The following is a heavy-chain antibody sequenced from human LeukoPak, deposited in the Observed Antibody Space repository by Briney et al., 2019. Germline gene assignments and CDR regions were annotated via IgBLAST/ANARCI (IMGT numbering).Heavy chain of an antibody. D-gene: IGHD6-13*01. Sequence: GGSLRLSCAASGLTVDTNYMSWVRQAPGKGLEWVSIIYSDGSTYYADSVKDRFIISRHNSKNMLNLQMNSLRTDDTAVYYCARYSSSPQGSYGMDVWGQGTTVTVSS. V-gene: IGHV3-53*04. CDR3: ARYSSSPQGSYGMDV. J-gene: IGHJ6*02. CDR2: IYSDGST. CDR1: GLTVDTNY.